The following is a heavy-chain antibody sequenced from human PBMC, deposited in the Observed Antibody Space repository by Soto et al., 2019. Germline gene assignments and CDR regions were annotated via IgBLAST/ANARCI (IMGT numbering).Heavy chain of an antibody. CDR1: GYTFTSYD. CDR3: ARNYGSGSNDLDY. V-gene: IGHV1-18*04. D-gene: IGHD3-10*01. J-gene: IGHJ4*02. Sequence: QVQLVQSGAEVKKPGASVKVSCKASGYTFTSYDISWVRQAPGQGLEWMGWIRAYNGNTKFAQKFQGRVTMATDTSTSTAYMELSSLRSDDTAVYYWARNYGSGSNDLDYWGQGTLVTVSS. CDR2: IRAYNGNT.